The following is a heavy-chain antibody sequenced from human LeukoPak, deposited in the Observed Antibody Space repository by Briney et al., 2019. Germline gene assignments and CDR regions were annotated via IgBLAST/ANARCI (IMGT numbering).Heavy chain of an antibody. J-gene: IGHJ4*02. D-gene: IGHD5-18*01. CDR1: GYTFTSYD. CDR3: ATIYSYRGLANFDY. Sequence: ASVKVSCKASGYTFTSYDINWVRQATGQGLEWMGWMNPNSGNTGYAQKFQGRVTMTEDTSTDTAYMELSSLRSEDTAVYYCATIYSYRGLANFDYWGQGTLVTVSS. V-gene: IGHV1-8*02. CDR2: MNPNSGNT.